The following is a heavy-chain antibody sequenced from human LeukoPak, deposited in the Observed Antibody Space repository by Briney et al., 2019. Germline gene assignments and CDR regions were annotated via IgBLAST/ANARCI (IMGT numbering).Heavy chain of an antibody. Sequence: GGSLGLSCAASGFTFSGYDMHWVRQATGKGLEWVSAIGTAGDTYYPGSVKGRFTISRENAKNSLYLQMNSLRAGDTAVYYCARDGLGYCSGGSCYPFDYWGQGTLVTVSS. CDR1: GFTFSGYD. CDR3: ARDGLGYCSGGSCYPFDY. D-gene: IGHD2-15*01. CDR2: IGTAGDT. J-gene: IGHJ4*02. V-gene: IGHV3-13*01.